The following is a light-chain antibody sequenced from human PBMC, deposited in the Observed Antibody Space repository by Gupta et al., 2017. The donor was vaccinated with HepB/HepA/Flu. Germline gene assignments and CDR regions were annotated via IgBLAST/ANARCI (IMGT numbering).Light chain of an antibody. V-gene: IGLV1-40*01. CDR3: QSYDSSLSVLV. CDR1: TSNIGAGYD. J-gene: IGLJ2*01. CDR2: GNV. Sequence: QSVLTQPPSVSGAPGQRVTISCTGSTSNIGAGYDVHWYQQLPGSAPKLRSYGNVNRPSGVPDRFAGSKSGTSAYLAITGLQADDEADDDGQSYDSSLSVLVFGGGTRLTVL.